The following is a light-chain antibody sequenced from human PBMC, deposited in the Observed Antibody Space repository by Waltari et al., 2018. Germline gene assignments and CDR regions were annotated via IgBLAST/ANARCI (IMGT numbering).Light chain of an antibody. J-gene: IGKJ2*01. CDR3: MQGTHWPYT. CDR2: KVS. V-gene: IGKV2-30*01. CDR1: QSLVFSDGNTY. Sequence: DAVLTQSPLSLTVTLGQPASISCRASQSLVFSDGNTYLNWFHQRPGQPPRRLSYKVSNRDSGVPDRVSGSVSGPDFTLKISRVEAEDVGGVYYCMQGTHWPYTFGQGTKLDIK.